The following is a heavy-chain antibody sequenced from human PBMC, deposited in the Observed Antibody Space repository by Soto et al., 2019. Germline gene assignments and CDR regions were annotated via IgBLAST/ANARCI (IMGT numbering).Heavy chain of an antibody. CDR3: SIGSWSAETFDV. D-gene: IGHD2-2*01. CDR1: GGTFNTYT. CDR2: IIPMLTVT. Sequence: QVHLMQSGAEVKKPGSSVKVSRKAAGGTFNTYTLFWVRQAPGHGLEWMGRIIPMLTVTNSAQKFQGRLTLTADKSTGTAFMELTSLRSDDTAVYYCSIGSWSAETFDVWGQGTMVTVSS. J-gene: IGHJ3*01. V-gene: IGHV1-69*02.